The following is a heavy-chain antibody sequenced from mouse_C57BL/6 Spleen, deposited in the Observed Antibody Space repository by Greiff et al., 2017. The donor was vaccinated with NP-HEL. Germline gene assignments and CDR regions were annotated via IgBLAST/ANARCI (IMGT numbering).Heavy chain of an antibody. CDR2: IHPNSGST. Sequence: QVQLKQPGAELVKPGASVKLSCKASGYTFTSYWMHWVKQRPGQGLEWIGMIHPNSGSTNYNEKFKSKATLTVDKSSSTAYMQLSSLTSEDSAVYYCYYYGSSYFDYWGQGTTLTVSS. CDR3: YYYGSSYFDY. V-gene: IGHV1-64*01. CDR1: GYTFTSYW. J-gene: IGHJ2*01. D-gene: IGHD1-1*01.